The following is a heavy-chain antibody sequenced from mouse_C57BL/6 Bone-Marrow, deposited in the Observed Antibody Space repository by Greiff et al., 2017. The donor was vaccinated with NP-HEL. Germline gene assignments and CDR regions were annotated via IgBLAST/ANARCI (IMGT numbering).Heavy chain of an antibody. CDR2: IDPENGDT. Sequence: VQLQQSGAELVRPGASVKLSCTASGFNIKDDYMHWVKQRPEQGLEWIGWIDPENGDTEYASKFQGKATITADTSSNTADLQLSSLTSEDTAVYYCTTRVTTVVAKVGYWGQGTTLTVSS. V-gene: IGHV14-4*01. CDR1: GFNIKDDY. J-gene: IGHJ2*01. CDR3: TTRVTTVVAKVGY. D-gene: IGHD1-1*01.